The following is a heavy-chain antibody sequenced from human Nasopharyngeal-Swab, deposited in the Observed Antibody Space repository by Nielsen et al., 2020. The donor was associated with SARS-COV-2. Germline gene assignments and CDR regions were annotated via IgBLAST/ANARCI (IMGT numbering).Heavy chain of an antibody. CDR2: IYYSGST. CDR3: ARGPYSSGYPYYYYYFMDV. V-gene: IGHV4-30-4*07. Sequence: WIRQPPGKGLEWIGYIYYSGSTYYNPSLKSRVTISVDTSKNQFSLKLSSVTAADTAVYYCARGPYSSGYPYYYYYFMDVWGQGTTVTVSS. J-gene: IGHJ6*02. D-gene: IGHD3-22*01.